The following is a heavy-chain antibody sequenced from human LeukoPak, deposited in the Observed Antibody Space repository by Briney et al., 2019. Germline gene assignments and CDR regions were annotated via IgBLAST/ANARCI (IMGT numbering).Heavy chain of an antibody. CDR3: ARGNVGHAFDY. CDR2: ISSSGSTI. Sequence: PGGSLRLSCAASGFTFSSYEMNWVRQAPGKGLEWVSYISSSGSTIYYADSVKGRFTISRDNSKNTLYLQMNSLRAEDTAVYYCARGNVGHAFDYWGQGTLVTVSS. V-gene: IGHV3-48*03. D-gene: IGHD4-11*01. J-gene: IGHJ4*02. CDR1: GFTFSSYE.